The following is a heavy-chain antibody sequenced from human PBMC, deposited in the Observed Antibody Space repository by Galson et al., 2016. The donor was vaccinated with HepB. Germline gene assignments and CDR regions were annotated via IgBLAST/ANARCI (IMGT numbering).Heavy chain of an antibody. CDR3: ARVPGYYDILTGYYYYYGMDV. J-gene: IGHJ6*02. CDR1: GGSISSGGYS. CDR2: IYHSGST. Sequence: TLSLTCAVSGGSISSGGYSWSWIRQPPGKGLEWIGYIYHSGSTYYNPSLKSRVTISVDRSKNQFSLKLSSVTAADTAVYYCARVPGYYDILTGYYYYYGMDVWGQGTTVTVSS. D-gene: IGHD3-9*01. V-gene: IGHV4-30-2*01.